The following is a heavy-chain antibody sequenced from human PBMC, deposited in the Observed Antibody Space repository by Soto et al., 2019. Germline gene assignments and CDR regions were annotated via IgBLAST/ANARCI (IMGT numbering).Heavy chain of an antibody. CDR2: INPNSGGT. CDR1: GYTFTGYY. CDR3: ARDIVAAAGTYYYYYGMDV. J-gene: IGHJ6*02. V-gene: IGHV1-2*04. Sequence: ASVKVSCKASGYTFTGYYMHWVRQAPGQGLEWMGWINPNSGGTNYAQKFQGWVTMTRDTSISTAYMELSRLRSDDTAVYYCARDIVAAAGTYYYYYGMDVWGQGTTVTVSS. D-gene: IGHD6-13*01.